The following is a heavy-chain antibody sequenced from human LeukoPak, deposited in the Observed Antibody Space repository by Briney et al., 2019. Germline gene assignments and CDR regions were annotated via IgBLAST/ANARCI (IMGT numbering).Heavy chain of an antibody. V-gene: IGHV1-8*01. CDR1: GYTFTSYD. Sequence: DSVKVSCKASGYTFTSYDINWVRQATGQGLEGMGWMNPNSGNTGYARKFQGRVTMTRNTSIRTAYMELSSLRSEDTAVYYCASSPRGCSSTSCYTLGYYMDVWGKGTTVTVSS. J-gene: IGHJ6*03. D-gene: IGHD2-2*02. CDR2: MNPNSGNT. CDR3: ASSPRGCSSTSCYTLGYYMDV.